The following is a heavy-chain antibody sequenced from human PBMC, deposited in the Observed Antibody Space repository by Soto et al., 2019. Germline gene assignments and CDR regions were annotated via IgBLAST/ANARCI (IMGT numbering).Heavy chain of an antibody. V-gene: IGHV4-38-2*01. Sequence: PSETLSLTCVVSGYSISSGYYGGWIRQPPGKGLEWIGSIYHSGTTYYNPSLKSRVTISLDTSRNQFSLKLTSVTTADTAVYYCARSLLTSSWYAGSWGQGTLVTVSS. CDR2: IYHSGTT. J-gene: IGHJ5*02. CDR1: GYSISSGYY. D-gene: IGHD6-13*01. CDR3: ARSLLTSSWYAGS.